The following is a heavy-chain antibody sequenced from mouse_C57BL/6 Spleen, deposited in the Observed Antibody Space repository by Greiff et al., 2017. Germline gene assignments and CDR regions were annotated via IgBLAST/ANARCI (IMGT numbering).Heavy chain of an antibody. CDR2: IYPSDSET. Sequence: QVQLQQPGAELVRPGSSVKLSCKASGYTFTSYWMDWVKQRPGQGLEWIGNIYPSDSETHYNQKVKDKATLTVEKSSSTAYMQLSSLTSEDSAVYYCARRGDDYDRAMDYWGQGTSVTVSS. CDR3: ARRGDDYDRAMDY. J-gene: IGHJ4*01. D-gene: IGHD2-4*01. CDR1: GYTFTSYW. V-gene: IGHV1-61*01.